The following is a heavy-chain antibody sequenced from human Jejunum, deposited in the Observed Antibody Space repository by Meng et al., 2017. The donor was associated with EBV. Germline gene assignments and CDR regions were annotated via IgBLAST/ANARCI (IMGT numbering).Heavy chain of an antibody. D-gene: IGHD1-26*01. CDR3: TRAGYYRFDY. CDR2: INPDGRTI. Sequence: VQLGGSGGGLVHPGGCLRLSCAASGFTLRDHWIHWVRQAPGEGLMWVSRINPDGRTINYGDSVKGRFTISRDNAKNTVYLQMNSLRAEDTAVYYCTRAGYYRFDYWGQGALVTVSS. J-gene: IGHJ4*02. CDR1: GFTLRDHW. V-gene: IGHV3-74*01.